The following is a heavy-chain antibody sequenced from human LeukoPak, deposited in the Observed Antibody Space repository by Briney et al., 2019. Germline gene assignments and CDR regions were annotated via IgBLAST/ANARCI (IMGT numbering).Heavy chain of an antibody. CDR1: GFPFSTYA. D-gene: IGHD3-3*01. V-gene: IGHV3-23*01. CDR2: ITGSGGFT. J-gene: IGHJ5*02. Sequence: GGSLRLSCAASGFPFSTYAMNWVRQAPGKGLEWVSVITGSGGFTQYADSVKGRFTISRDNSKNTLYLRMNTLRAEDTAVYYCAKERSTIFLDWFDPWGQGTLVTVSS. CDR3: AKERSTIFLDWFDP.